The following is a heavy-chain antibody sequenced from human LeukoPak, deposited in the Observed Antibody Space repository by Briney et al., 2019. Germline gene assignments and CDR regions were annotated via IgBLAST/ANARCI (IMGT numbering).Heavy chain of an antibody. CDR1: GITFNNYA. D-gene: IGHD6-19*01. Sequence: PGGSLRLSCAASGITFNNYAMSWVRQAPGKGLEWVSDISGSGGVTHYANSVKGRVTISRDNSKNTLYLQMNSLRAEDTAVYYCAKSVGWVKYYFDYWGQGTLVTVSS. V-gene: IGHV3-23*01. CDR2: ISGSGGVT. CDR3: AKSVGWVKYYFDY. J-gene: IGHJ4*02.